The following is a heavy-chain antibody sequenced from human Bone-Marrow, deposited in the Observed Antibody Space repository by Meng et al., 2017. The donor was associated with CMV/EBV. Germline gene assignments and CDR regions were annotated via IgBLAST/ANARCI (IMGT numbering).Heavy chain of an antibody. CDR3: AKSDCSSTSCPFDP. Sequence: GESLKISCAASGFTFSSYGMHWVRQAPGKGLEWVAFIRYDGSNKYYADSVKGRFTISRDNSKNTLYLQMNSLRAEATAVYYFAKSDCSSTSCPFDPWGQGTRVTGSS. D-gene: IGHD2-2*01. CDR1: GFTFSSYG. V-gene: IGHV3-30*02. J-gene: IGHJ5*02. CDR2: IRYDGSNK.